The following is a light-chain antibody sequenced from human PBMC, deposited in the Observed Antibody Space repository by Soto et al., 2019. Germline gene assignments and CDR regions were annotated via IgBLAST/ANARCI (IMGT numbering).Light chain of an antibody. CDR1: SSNIGAGYD. J-gene: IGLJ1*01. CDR2: GSS. CDR3: QSYDASLSAFYV. V-gene: IGLV1-40*01. Sequence: QAVVTQPPSVSGAPGQRVTISCTGTSSNIGAGYDVHWYQQLPGTAPKLLIYGSSNRPSGVPDRFSGSKSGTSASLAITGLQAEDEADYYCQSYDASLSAFYVFGSGTKVTVL.